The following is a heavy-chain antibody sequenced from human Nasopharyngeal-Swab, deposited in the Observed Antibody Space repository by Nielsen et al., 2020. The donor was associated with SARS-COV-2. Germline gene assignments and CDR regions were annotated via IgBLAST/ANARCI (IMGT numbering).Heavy chain of an antibody. Sequence: WIRQPPGKGLEWIGEINHSGSTNYNPSLKSRVTISVDTSKNQFSLKLSSVTAADTAVYYCARGVIAAAGGDYWGQGTLVTVSS. J-gene: IGHJ4*02. CDR3: ARGVIAAAGGDY. V-gene: IGHV4-34*01. D-gene: IGHD6-13*01. CDR2: INHSGST.